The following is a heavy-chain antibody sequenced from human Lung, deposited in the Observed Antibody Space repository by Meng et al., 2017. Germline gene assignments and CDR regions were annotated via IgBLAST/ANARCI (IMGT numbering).Heavy chain of an antibody. CDR3: ARGPTTMAHDFDY. CDR1: GGSCIDYY. Sequence: QGQLLQGGDGLLKPSETLSRTCVFSGGSCIDYYWSWSRQPPGKGLEWIGEINHSGRTNSNPSLESRATISVDTSQNNLSLKLSSVTAADSAVYYCARGPTTMAHDFDYWGQGSLVTVSS. D-gene: IGHD4-11*01. V-gene: IGHV4-34*01. CDR2: INHSGRT. J-gene: IGHJ4*02.